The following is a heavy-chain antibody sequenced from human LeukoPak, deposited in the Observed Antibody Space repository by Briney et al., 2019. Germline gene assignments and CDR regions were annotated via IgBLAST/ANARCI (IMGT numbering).Heavy chain of an antibody. V-gene: IGHV3-43*02. D-gene: IGHD5-24*01. Sequence: QTGGSLRLSCAASGFMFDDYAMHWVRQVPGRGLEWVSLISGDGVSSFYADSVKGRFTISRDNNNSSLSLQMRRLTTEDTAFYYCVREQFSHTSNYFDNWGQGIPVTVSS. CDR1: GFMFDDYA. CDR3: VREQFSHTSNYFDN. J-gene: IGHJ4*02. CDR2: ISGDGVSS.